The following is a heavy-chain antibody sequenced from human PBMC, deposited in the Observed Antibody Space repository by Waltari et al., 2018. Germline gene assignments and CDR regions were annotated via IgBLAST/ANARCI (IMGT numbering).Heavy chain of an antibody. J-gene: IGHJ5*02. V-gene: IGHV1-8*01. Sequence: QVQLVQSGAKVEKPGVSVKDSCKVSGYAFTSYYFKWVRQATGQGLEWMGWMNPNSGNTGYAQKFQGRVTITRNTSISTAYMELSSLRSEDTAVYYCARARATYALGEWFDPWGQGTLVTVSS. CDR1: GYAFTSYY. D-gene: IGHD3-16*01. CDR3: ARARATYALGEWFDP. CDR2: MNPNSGNT.